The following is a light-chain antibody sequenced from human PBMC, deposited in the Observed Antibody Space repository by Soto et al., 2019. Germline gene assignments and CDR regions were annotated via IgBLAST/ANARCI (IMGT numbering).Light chain of an antibody. Sequence: EILMTQSPATLSVSPGERATLSCRASQSVNTDLAWYQQKPGQAPRLLIYGASTRATGIPARFSGSGSGTEFTLSISSLQSEDFALYYCHQYNDWPPFTFGPGTKVDVK. CDR1: QSVNTD. CDR3: HQYNDWPPFT. V-gene: IGKV3-15*01. CDR2: GAS. J-gene: IGKJ3*01.